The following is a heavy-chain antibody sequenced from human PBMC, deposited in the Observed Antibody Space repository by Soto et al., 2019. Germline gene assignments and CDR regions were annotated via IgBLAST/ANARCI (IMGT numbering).Heavy chain of an antibody. V-gene: IGHV1-2*04. CDR2: INPNSGGT. Sequence: ASVKVSCKASGYTFTGYYMHWVRQAPGQGLEWMGWINPNSGGTNYAQKFQGWVTMTRDTSISTAYMELSRLRSDDTAVYYCARDVARTYYDFWSGPYPYYYMDVWGKGTTVTVSS. CDR1: GYTFTGYY. CDR3: ARDVARTYYDFWSGPYPYYYMDV. J-gene: IGHJ6*03. D-gene: IGHD3-3*01.